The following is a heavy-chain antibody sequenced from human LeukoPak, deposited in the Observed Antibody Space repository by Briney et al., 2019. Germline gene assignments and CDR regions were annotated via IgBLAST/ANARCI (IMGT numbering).Heavy chain of an antibody. D-gene: IGHD3-16*02. CDR3: ARVPAGVIGMKDAFDI. CDR2: ISGSGSTI. CDR1: GFTFSSYE. J-gene: IGHJ3*02. V-gene: IGHV3-48*03. Sequence: GGSLRLSCAASGFTFSSYEMNWVRQAPGKGLEWVSYISGSGSTIYYADSVKGRFTISRHNAKNSLYLQMNSLRAEDTAVYYCARVPAGVIGMKDAFDIWGQGTMVTVSS.